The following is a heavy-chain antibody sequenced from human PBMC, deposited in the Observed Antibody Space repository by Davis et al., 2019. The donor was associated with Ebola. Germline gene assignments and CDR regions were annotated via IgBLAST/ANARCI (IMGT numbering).Heavy chain of an antibody. J-gene: IGHJ6*02. CDR1: GYTFTGYY. CDR2: VNPKTGGT. V-gene: IGHV1-2*04. Sequence: AASVKVSCKASGYTFTGYYIHWVRQAPGQGLEWMGWVNPKTGGTNYAQRFQGWVTMTRDTSANTAYMELRDLKADDTGVYYCALPRPPYNYYYGVEVWGQGTPVTVSS. CDR3: ALPRPPYNYYYGVEV.